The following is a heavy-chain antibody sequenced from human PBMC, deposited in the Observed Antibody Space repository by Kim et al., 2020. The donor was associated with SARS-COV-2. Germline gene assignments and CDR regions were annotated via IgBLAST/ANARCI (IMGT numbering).Heavy chain of an antibody. J-gene: IGHJ4*02. D-gene: IGHD5-12*01. CDR2: VNSRSSSI. CDR3: ARAGSGWLQLTGETDYFDS. V-gene: IGHV3-21*06. CDR1: GFTFSSYT. Sequence: GGSLRLSCAASGFTFSSYTMNWVRQAPGKGLEWVSSVNSRSSSIHYADSVKGRFTMSRDNADNSLHLQMNSLRAEDTAVYYCARAGSGWLQLTGETDYFDSWGQGTLVTVSS.